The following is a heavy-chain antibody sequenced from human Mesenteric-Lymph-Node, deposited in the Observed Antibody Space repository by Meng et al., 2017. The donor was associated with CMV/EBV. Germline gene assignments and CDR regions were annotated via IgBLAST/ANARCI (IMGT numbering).Heavy chain of an antibody. D-gene: IGHD3-22*01. V-gene: IGHV3-74*01. J-gene: IGHJ4*02. CDR2: IDSDDSSR. CDR3: AKDVYYDSSGYYDH. CDR1: GFTFSGYW. Sequence: GGSLRLSCVASGFTFSGYWMFWVRQAPGKGLVWVSRIDSDDSSRAYADSVKGRFTLSRDNSKNTLYLQMNSLRAEDTAVYYCAKDVYYDSSGYYDHWGQGTLVTVSS.